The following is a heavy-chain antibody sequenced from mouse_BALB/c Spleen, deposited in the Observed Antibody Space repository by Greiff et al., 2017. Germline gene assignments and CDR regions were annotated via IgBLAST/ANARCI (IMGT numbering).Heavy chain of an antibody. D-gene: IGHD4-1*01. CDR1: GYTFTSYW. Sequence: VQLQQSGAELAKPGASVKMSCKASGYTFTSYWMHWVNQRPGQGLEWVGYINPSTGYTEYNQKFKDKATLTADKSSSTAYMQLSSLTSEDSAVYYCARSGTDAYWGQGTLVTVSA. CDR2: INPSTGYT. CDR3: ARSGTDAY. J-gene: IGHJ3*01. V-gene: IGHV1-7*01.